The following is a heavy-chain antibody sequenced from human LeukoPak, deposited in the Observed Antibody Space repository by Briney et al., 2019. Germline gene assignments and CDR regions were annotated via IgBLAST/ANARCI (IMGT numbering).Heavy chain of an antibody. Sequence: SETLSLTCTVSGGSISSGGYYWSWIRQHPGKGLEWIGYIYYSGSTNYNPSLKSRVTISVDTSKNQFSLKLSSVTAADTAVYYCARVDRYGGNSVPGHFDYWGQGTLVTVSS. CDR3: ARVDRYGGNSVPGHFDY. CDR1: GGSISSGGYY. J-gene: IGHJ4*02. V-gene: IGHV4-61*08. D-gene: IGHD4-23*01. CDR2: IYYSGST.